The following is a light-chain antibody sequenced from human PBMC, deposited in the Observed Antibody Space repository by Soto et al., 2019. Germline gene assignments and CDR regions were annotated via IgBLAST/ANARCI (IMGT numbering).Light chain of an antibody. J-gene: IGLJ1*01. CDR1: SSNIGAGYD. CDR2: GNS. CDR3: QSYDSSLSGYV. V-gene: IGLV1-40*01. Sequence: QPVLTQPPSVSGAPGQRVTISCTGSSSNIGAGYDVHWYQQLPGTAPKLLIYGNSNRPSGVPYRFSGSKSGTSASLAITGLQAVDEADYYCQSYDSSLSGYVFGTGTKVTVL.